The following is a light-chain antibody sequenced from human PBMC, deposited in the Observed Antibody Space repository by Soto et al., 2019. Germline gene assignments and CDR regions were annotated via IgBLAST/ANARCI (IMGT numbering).Light chain of an antibody. CDR1: SSDIGAYDY. J-gene: IGLJ1*01. CDR2: EVN. CDR3: FLFTTRRPQV. Sequence: QSALTQPASLSGSPGQSITISCTGTSSDIGAYDYVSWFQQHPGKAPKLMISEVNNRPSGVSNRFSGSKSGNTAYLTISGLQVEDEAAYFCFLFTTRRPQVFRPGPKVTV. V-gene: IGLV2-14*01.